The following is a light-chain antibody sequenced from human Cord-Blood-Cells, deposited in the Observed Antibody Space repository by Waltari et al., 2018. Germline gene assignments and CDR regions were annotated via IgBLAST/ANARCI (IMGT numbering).Light chain of an antibody. CDR3: SSYTSSSTLV. CDR1: SSAVGCYNY. CDR2: DVN. Sequence: QPALTQPASVSGSPGQSITISCTGTSSAVGCYNYFPCYQHHQGKAPKLMIYDVNNRPSGVSNRFSGSKSGNTASLTISGLQAEDEADYYCSSYTSSSTLVFGGGTKLTVL. V-gene: IGLV2-14*03. J-gene: IGLJ3*02.